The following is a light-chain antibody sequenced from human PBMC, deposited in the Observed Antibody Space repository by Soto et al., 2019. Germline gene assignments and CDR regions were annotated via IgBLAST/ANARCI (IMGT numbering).Light chain of an antibody. Sequence: EVVLTQSPGTLSLSPGERVTLSCRASQSVASSYLAWYQQKPGRAPRLLFYSASSRATGIPDRFSGRGSGTDFTPNILSLEPEDLAVDDCHHFGSLSETFGHGNNVE. CDR2: SAS. CDR1: QSVASSY. J-gene: IGKJ1*01. V-gene: IGKV3-20*01. CDR3: HHFGSLSET.